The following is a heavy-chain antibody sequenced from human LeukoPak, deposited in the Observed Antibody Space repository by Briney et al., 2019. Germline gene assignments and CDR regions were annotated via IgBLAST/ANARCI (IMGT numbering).Heavy chain of an antibody. D-gene: IGHD3-3*01. CDR3: ASGYDFWSGYYVPRGSFDY. Sequence: PSETLSLTCAVYGGSFSGYYWSWIRQPPGKGLEWIGEINHSGSTNYNPSLKSRVTISVDTSKNQFSLKLSSVTVADTAVYYCASGYDFWSGYYVPRGSFDYWGQGTLVTVSS. CDR1: GGSFSGYY. J-gene: IGHJ4*02. V-gene: IGHV4-34*01. CDR2: INHSGST.